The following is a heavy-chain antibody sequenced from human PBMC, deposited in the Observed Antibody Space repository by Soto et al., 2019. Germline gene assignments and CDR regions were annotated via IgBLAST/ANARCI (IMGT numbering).Heavy chain of an antibody. CDR1: GFTVSSNY. Sequence: GGSLRLSCAASGFTVSSNYMSWVRQAPGKGLEWVSVIYSGGSTYYADSVKGRFTISRDNSKNTLYLQMNSLRAEDTAVYYCATTYYYDSSGDAFDIWGQGTMVTVSS. J-gene: IGHJ3*02. V-gene: IGHV3-53*01. D-gene: IGHD3-22*01. CDR3: ATTYYYDSSGDAFDI. CDR2: IYSGGST.